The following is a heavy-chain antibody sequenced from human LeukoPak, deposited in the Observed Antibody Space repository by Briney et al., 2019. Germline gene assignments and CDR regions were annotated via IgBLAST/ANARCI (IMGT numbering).Heavy chain of an antibody. CDR2: ISYDGSNK. Sequence: GGSLRLSCAASRFTFIYYAMHWVRQAPGKGLEWVALISYDGSNKYYTDSVKGRFTISRDNSKSTLYLQMDSLIGGDTAVYYCARQGDRGSWYFDYWGQGTLVTVSS. CDR1: RFTFIYYA. D-gene: IGHD2-21*02. J-gene: IGHJ4*02. V-gene: IGHV3-30-3*01. CDR3: ARQGDRGSWYFDY.